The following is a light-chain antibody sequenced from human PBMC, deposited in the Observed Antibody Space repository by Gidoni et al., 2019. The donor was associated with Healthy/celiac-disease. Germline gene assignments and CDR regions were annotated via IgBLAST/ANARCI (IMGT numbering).Light chain of an antibody. CDR1: HDISNY. Sequence: DIQMTQSTSSLSASVGDRVTITCQASHDISNYLNWYQQKPGKAPKLLIYDASNLETGVPSRFSGSGSGTDFTFTISSLQPEDIATYYCQQYDNLPRSTFGQGTKLEIK. CDR2: DAS. V-gene: IGKV1-33*01. CDR3: QQYDNLPRST. J-gene: IGKJ2*01.